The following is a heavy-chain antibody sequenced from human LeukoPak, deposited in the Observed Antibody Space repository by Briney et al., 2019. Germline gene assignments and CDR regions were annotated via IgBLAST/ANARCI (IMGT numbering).Heavy chain of an antibody. J-gene: IGHJ4*02. Sequence: KPGGSLRLSCAASGFTFSSYSMNWVRQAPGKGLEWVSSISSSSSYIYYADSVKGRFTIPRDNAKNSLYLQMNSLRAEDTAVYYCANSKQLCYDYWGQGTLVTVSS. V-gene: IGHV3-21*01. CDR1: GFTFSSYS. CDR2: ISSSSSYI. CDR3: ANSKQLCYDY. D-gene: IGHD5-18*01.